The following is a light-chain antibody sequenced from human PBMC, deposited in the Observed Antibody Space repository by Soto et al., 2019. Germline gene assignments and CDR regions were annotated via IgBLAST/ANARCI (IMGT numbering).Light chain of an antibody. Sequence: NFMLTQSHSVSESPGKTVTISCTRSSGSVASDHVQWYQQRPGSAPTTVIFKNDQRPSGVPDRFSGSIDSSSNSASLTISGLKTEDEADYYCQSYESNSVVFGGGTKVTVL. CDR3: QSYESNSVV. V-gene: IGLV6-57*04. CDR2: KND. J-gene: IGLJ2*01. CDR1: SGSVASDH.